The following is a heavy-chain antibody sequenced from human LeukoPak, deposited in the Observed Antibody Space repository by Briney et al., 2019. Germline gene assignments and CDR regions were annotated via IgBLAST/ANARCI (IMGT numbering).Heavy chain of an antibody. Sequence: ASVKVSCKASGYTFTGYYMHWVRQAPGQGLEWMGWINPNSGGTNYAQKFQGRVTMTRDTSISTAYMELSRLRSDDTAVYYRARDFYDSSGSISDYWGQGTLVTVSS. CDR2: INPNSGGT. CDR3: ARDFYDSSGSISDY. V-gene: IGHV1-2*02. D-gene: IGHD3-22*01. J-gene: IGHJ4*02. CDR1: GYTFTGYY.